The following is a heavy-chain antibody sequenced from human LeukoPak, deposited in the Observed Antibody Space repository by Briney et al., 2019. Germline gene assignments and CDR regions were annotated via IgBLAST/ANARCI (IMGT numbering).Heavy chain of an antibody. CDR2: IIPIFGTA. J-gene: IGHJ4*02. V-gene: IGHV1-69*05. D-gene: IGHD3-10*01. CDR3: ARDPRYYGSGSIDY. Sequence: SVKVSCKASGGTFSSYAISWVRQAPGQGLEWMGGIIPIFGTANYAQKFQGRVTITTDESTSTAYMELSSLRSEDTAVYYCARDPRYYGSGSIDYWGQGTLVTVSS. CDR1: GGTFSSYA.